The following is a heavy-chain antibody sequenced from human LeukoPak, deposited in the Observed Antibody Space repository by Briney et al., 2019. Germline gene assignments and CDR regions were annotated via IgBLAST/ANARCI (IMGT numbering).Heavy chain of an antibody. Sequence: ASVKVSCTASGYTFTSYDINWVRQATGQGLEWMGWMNPNSRNTGYAQKFQGRVTMTRNTSISTAYMELSSLRSEDTAVYYCARGDFWSGYYRWGQGALVTVSS. V-gene: IGHV1-8*01. D-gene: IGHD3-3*01. J-gene: IGHJ4*02. CDR3: ARGDFWSGYYR. CDR2: MNPNSRNT. CDR1: GYTFTSYD.